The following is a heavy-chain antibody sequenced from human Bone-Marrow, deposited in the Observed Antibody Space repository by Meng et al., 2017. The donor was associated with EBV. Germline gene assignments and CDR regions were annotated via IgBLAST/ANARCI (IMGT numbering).Heavy chain of an antibody. CDR3: ARAFTLVQGMFETLMNWFDP. J-gene: IGHJ5*02. V-gene: IGHV4-61*01. Sequence: QESGPCLVKPSETLSPTVTVSGGSVSSGSYYWSWIRQPPGKGLEWIGYIYYSGSTNYNPSLKSRVTISVDTSKNQFSLKLSSVTAADTAVYYCARAFTLVQGMFETLMNWFDPWGQGTLVTVSS. CDR1: GGSVSSGSYY. D-gene: IGHD3-10*01. CDR2: IYYSGST.